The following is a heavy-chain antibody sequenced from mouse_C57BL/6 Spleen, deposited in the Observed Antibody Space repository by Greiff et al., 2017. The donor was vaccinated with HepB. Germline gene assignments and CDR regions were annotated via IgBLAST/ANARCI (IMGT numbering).Heavy chain of an antibody. V-gene: IGHV1-22*01. J-gene: IGHJ3*01. CDR2: INPNNGGT. Sequence: VQLQQSGPELVKPGASVTMSCKASGYTFTDYNMHWVKQSHGKSLEWIGYINPNNGGTSYNQKFKGKAILTVNKSSSTAYMELRSLASEDSAVCSCARAITETGWFAYWGQGTLVTVSA. CDR1: GYTFTDYN. D-gene: IGHD1-3*01. CDR3: ARAITETGWFAY.